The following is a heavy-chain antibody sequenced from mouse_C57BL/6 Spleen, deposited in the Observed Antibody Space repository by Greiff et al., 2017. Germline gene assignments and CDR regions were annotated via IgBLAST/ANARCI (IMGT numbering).Heavy chain of an antibody. CDR2: IHPNSGST. Sequence: VQLQQPGAELVKPGASVKLSCKASGYTFTSYWMHWVKQRPGQGLEWIGMIHPNSGSTNYNEKFKSKATLTVDKSSSTAYMQLSSLTSEDSAVYYCARSFTTVVATEGYFDVWGTGTTVTVSS. V-gene: IGHV1-64*01. CDR3: ARSFTTVVATEGYFDV. D-gene: IGHD1-1*01. CDR1: GYTFTSYW. J-gene: IGHJ1*03.